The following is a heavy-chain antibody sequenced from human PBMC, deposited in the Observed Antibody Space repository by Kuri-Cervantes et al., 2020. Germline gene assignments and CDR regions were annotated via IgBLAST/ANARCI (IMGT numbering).Heavy chain of an antibody. D-gene: IGHD1-7*01. Sequence: GGSLRLSCAASGFTFSNAWMSWVRQAPGKGLEWVGRIKSKTDGGTTDYAAPVKGRFTISRDDSKNTLYLQMNSLRAEDTAVYYCSILSPGTTWAFDIWGQGTMVTVSS. V-gene: IGHV3-15*01. CDR3: SILSPGTTWAFDI. J-gene: IGHJ3*02. CDR1: GFTFSNAW. CDR2: IKSKTDGGTT.